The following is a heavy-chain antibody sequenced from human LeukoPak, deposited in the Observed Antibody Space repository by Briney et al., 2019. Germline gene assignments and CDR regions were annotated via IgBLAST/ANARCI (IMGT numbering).Heavy chain of an antibody. J-gene: IGHJ3*02. CDR2: MNPNSGNT. Sequence: ASVKVSCKASGYTFTSYDINWVRQATGQGLEWMGWMNPNSGNTGYAQKFQGRVTMTRNTSISTAYMELSSLRSEDTAVYYCARGNPKLGYCSSTSCYSDAFDIWSQGTMVTVSS. CDR1: GYTFTSYD. V-gene: IGHV1-8*01. D-gene: IGHD2-2*01. CDR3: ARGNPKLGYCSSTSCYSDAFDI.